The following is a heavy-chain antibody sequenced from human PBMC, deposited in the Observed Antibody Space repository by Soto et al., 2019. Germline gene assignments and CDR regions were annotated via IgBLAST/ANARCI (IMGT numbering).Heavy chain of an antibody. CDR2: INHSGST. CDR3: ARETVVVVAATSWFDP. D-gene: IGHD2-15*01. CDR1: GGSFSGYY. V-gene: IGHV4-34*01. Sequence: SETLSLTCAVYGGSFSGYYWSWIRQPPGKGLEWIGEINHSGSTNYNPSLKSRVTISVDTSKNQFSLKLSSVTAADTAVYYCARETVVVVAATSWFDPWGQGTLVTVSS. J-gene: IGHJ5*02.